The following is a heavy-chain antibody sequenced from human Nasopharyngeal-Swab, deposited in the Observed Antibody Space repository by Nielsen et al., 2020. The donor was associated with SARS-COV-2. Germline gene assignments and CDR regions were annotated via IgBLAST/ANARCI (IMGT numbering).Heavy chain of an antibody. CDR1: GFTFSSYS. D-gene: IGHD3-10*01. V-gene: IGHV3-48*02. Sequence: GESLKISCAASGFTFSSYSMNWVRQAPGTGLEWLSYISSSGGTIYYADSVKGRFTISRDNGKNSVYLQMNSLRDGDTAVYYCAKGYYYGSGSNFFDIWGQGTMVTVSS. J-gene: IGHJ3*02. CDR3: AKGYYYGSGSNFFDI. CDR2: ISSSGGTI.